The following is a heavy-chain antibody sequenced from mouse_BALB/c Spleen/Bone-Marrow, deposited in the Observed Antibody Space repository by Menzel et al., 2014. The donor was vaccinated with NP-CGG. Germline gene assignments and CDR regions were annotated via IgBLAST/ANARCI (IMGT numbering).Heavy chain of an antibody. CDR1: GFSFNSYG. J-gene: IGHJ3*01. CDR2: ISGGGSYT. V-gene: IGHV5-9-2*01. D-gene: IGHD2-4*01. CDR3: ARHAYYDQTEVSFVY. Sequence: DVHLVESGGGLVKSGGSLKLSCAASGFSFNSYGMSWVRQTPEKRLEWVATISGGGSYTFYPDSVKGRFTISRDNAKNXLYLQLSSLRSEDSALYYCARHAYYDQTEVSFVYWGQGTLVTVSA.